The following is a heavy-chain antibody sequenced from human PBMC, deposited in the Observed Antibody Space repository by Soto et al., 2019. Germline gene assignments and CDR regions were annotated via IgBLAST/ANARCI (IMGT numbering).Heavy chain of an antibody. Sequence: EVKLLESGGGLVQPGGSLRLSCVGSEFTFSMTWVRQAPGKGLEWVSMISNDGGSTYYADSVKGRFTISRDNSKNILYLQMNSLRAEDTAVYYCAQRPGAFAVWGQGTMVTVSS. CDR2: ISNDGGST. J-gene: IGHJ3*01. CDR3: AQRPGAFAV. V-gene: IGHV3-23*01. CDR1: EFTFS.